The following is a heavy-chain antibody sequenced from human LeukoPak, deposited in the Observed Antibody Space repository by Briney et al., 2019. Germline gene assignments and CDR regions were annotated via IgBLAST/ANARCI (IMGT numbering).Heavy chain of an antibody. CDR3: ARALDSSSYDDAFDI. CDR1: GFTFSSYS. J-gene: IGHJ3*02. Sequence: GGSLRLSCAASGFTFSSYSMNWVRQAPGKGLEWVSYISSSSSTIYYADSVKGRFTISRDNSKNTLYLQMNSLRAEDTAVYYCARALDSSSYDDAFDIWGQGTMVTVSS. D-gene: IGHD6-6*01. V-gene: IGHV3-48*01. CDR2: ISSSSSTI.